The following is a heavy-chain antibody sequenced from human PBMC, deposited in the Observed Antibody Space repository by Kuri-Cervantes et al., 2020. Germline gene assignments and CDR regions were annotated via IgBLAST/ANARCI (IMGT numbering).Heavy chain of an antibody. CDR1: GGSFSGYY. V-gene: IGHV4-34*01. Sequence: SETLSLTCAVYGGSFSGYYWSWIRQPPGKGLEWIGEINHSGSTNYNPSLKSRVTVSIDTSKNQFSLKLNSVTAADTAVYYCALSPSVDNWFDPWGQGTLVTVSS. CDR3: ALSPSVDNWFDP. CDR2: INHSGST. J-gene: IGHJ5*02. D-gene: IGHD2/OR15-2a*01.